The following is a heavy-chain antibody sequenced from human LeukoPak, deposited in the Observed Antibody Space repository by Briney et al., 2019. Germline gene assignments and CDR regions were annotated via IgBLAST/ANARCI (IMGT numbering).Heavy chain of an antibody. J-gene: IGHJ4*02. CDR2: IYTSGST. D-gene: IGHD3-22*01. V-gene: IGHV4-59*10. CDR1: GASFNDYY. Sequence: PSETLSLTCAVYGASFNDYYWSWIRHSPTKGLEWIGRIYTSGSTNYNPSLKSRVTISVDTSKNQFSLKLSSVTAADTAVYYCARLNYYDSSGYSKYYFDYWGQGTLVTVSS. CDR3: ARLNYYDSSGYSKYYFDY.